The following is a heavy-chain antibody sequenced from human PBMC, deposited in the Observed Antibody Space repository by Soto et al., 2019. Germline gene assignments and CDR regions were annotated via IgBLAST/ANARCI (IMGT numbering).Heavy chain of an antibody. CDR2: IVVGSGNT. Sequence: SVKVSCKASGFTFTSSAVQWVRQARGQRLEWIGWIVVGSGNTNYAQKFQERVTITRDMSTSTAYMELSSLRSEDTAVYYCAADVTYYDFWSGSPNYGMDVWGQGTMVTVSS. CDR1: GFTFTSSA. D-gene: IGHD3-3*01. CDR3: AADVTYYDFWSGSPNYGMDV. V-gene: IGHV1-58*01. J-gene: IGHJ6*02.